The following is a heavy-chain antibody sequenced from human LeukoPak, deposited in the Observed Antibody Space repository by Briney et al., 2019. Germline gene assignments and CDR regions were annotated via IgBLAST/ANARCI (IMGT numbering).Heavy chain of an antibody. D-gene: IGHD3-22*01. V-gene: IGHV4-4*07. J-gene: IGHJ3*02. CDR3: ARDAYYYDSSEAFDI. CDR1: GGSFSGYY. CDR2: IYTSGST. Sequence: SETLSLTCAVYGGSFSGYYWSWIQQPAGKGLEWIGRIYTSGSTNYNPSLKSRVTMSVDTSKNQFSLKLSSVTAADTAVYYCARDAYYYDSSEAFDIWGQGTMVTVFS.